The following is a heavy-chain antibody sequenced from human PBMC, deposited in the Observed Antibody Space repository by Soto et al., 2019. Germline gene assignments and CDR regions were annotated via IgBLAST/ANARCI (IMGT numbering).Heavy chain of an antibody. CDR2: INPNSGGT. Sequence: ASVQVSCKASGYTFTGYYMNWVRQAPGQGLEWMGWINPNSGGTNYAQKFQGWVTMTRDTSISTAYMELSRLRSDDTAVYYCARDQGLRFGELFYHYYGMDVWGQGNTVTVSS. CDR1: GYTFTGYY. J-gene: IGHJ6*02. D-gene: IGHD3-10*01. V-gene: IGHV1-2*04. CDR3: ARDQGLRFGELFYHYYGMDV.